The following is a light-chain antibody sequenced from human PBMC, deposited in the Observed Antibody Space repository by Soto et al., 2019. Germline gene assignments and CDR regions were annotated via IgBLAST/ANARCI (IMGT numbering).Light chain of an antibody. CDR2: DVN. J-gene: IGLJ1*01. CDR1: SSDVGGYNL. V-gene: IGLV2-14*01. Sequence: QSALTQPASVSGSPGQSITISCTGTSSDVGGYNLVSWYQQYPDKAPKLMIFDVNTRPSGVSNRFPGSKSGNTASLTISGLQAEDEADYYCSSYKSSSTLPYVFGTGTQLTVL. CDR3: SSYKSSSTLPYV.